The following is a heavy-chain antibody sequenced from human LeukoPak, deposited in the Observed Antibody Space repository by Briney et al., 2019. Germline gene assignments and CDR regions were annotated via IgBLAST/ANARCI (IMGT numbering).Heavy chain of an antibody. Sequence: ASVKVSCKVSGYTLTELSMHWVRQAPGKGLEWMGGFDPEDVERIYAQKFQGRVTMTEDTSTDTAYMELSSLRSEDTAVYYCATDFVGATDFDYWGQGTLVTVSS. V-gene: IGHV1-24*01. D-gene: IGHD1-26*01. CDR2: FDPEDVER. CDR3: ATDFVGATDFDY. J-gene: IGHJ4*02. CDR1: GYTLTELS.